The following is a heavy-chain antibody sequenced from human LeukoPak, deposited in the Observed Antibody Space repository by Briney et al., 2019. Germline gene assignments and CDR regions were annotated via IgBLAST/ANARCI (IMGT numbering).Heavy chain of an antibody. Sequence: PSETLSLTCAVYGGSFSGYYWSWIRQPPGKGLEWIGEINHSGSTNYNPSLKSRVTISVDTSKNQFSLKLSSVTAADTAVYYCARLSSYGSGSYYSAWGQGTLVTVSS. CDR2: INHSGST. V-gene: IGHV4-34*01. D-gene: IGHD3-10*01. CDR1: GGSFSGYY. CDR3: ARLSSYGSGSYYSA. J-gene: IGHJ5*02.